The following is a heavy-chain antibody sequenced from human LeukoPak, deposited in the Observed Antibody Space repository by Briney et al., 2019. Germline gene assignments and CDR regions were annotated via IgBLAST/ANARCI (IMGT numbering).Heavy chain of an antibody. CDR1: GYSIRSGYY. V-gene: IGHV4-38-2*02. Sequence: PSETLSLTCAVSGYSIRSGYYWAWIRQPPGKGLEWIGSLHHTRSTYYNPSLKSRVTMSVDRSNNKFSLNLNSVTAAGTAAYYCARDRESSPWELLLDYWGQGIVVTVSS. J-gene: IGHJ4*02. CDR2: LHHTRST. D-gene: IGHD1-26*01. CDR3: ARDRESSPWELLLDY.